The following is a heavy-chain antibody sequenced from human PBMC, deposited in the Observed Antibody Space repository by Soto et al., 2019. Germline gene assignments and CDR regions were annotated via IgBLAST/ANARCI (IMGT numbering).Heavy chain of an antibody. J-gene: IGHJ6*02. Sequence: GGSLRLSCAASGFTFSSYAMHWVRQAPGKGLEWVAVISYDGSNKYYADSVKGRFTISRDNSKNTLYLQMNSLRAEDTAVYYCAADYSSGWSTTGNYYYYGMDVWGQGTTVTVSS. V-gene: IGHV3-30-3*01. D-gene: IGHD6-19*01. CDR1: GFTFSSYA. CDR3: AADYSSGWSTTGNYYYYGMDV. CDR2: ISYDGSNK.